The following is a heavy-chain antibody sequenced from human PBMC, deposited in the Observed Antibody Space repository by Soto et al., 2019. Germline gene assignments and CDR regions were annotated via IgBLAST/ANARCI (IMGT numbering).Heavy chain of an antibody. J-gene: IGHJ5*02. V-gene: IGHV3-73*01. CDR2: IRSKGHNYAT. CDR1: GFAFSGSA. D-gene: IGHD3-16*01. Sequence: GGSLRLSCAASGFAFSGSAMYWVRQASGKGPEWVGRIRSKGHNYATEYAASVKGRFTISRDDSKNTAYLQMNSLQTEDTAVYYCTRDLFSYDYSGILWFDPWGQGTLVTVS. CDR3: TRDLFSYDYSGILWFDP.